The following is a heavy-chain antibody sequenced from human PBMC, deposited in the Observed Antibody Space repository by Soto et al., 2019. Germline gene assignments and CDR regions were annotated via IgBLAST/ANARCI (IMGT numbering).Heavy chain of an antibody. Sequence: SVMLSCEASGGTISSYTISWVRQAPGQGLEWMGRIIPILGIANYAQKFQGRVTITADKSTSTAYMELSSLRSEDTAVYYCADAITILVVVVDYWGQGTFVIVSS. V-gene: IGHV1-69*02. D-gene: IGHD3-22*01. CDR1: GGTISSYT. CDR2: IIPILGIA. CDR3: ADAITILVVVVDY. J-gene: IGHJ4*02.